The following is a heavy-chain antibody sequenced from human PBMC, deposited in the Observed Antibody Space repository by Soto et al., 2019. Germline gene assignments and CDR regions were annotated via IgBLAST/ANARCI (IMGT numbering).Heavy chain of an antibody. CDR1: GFTFSSYG. D-gene: IGHD6-19*01. CDR2: IWYDGSNK. J-gene: IGHJ6*02. V-gene: IGHV3-33*01. Sequence: VGSLRLSCAASGFTFSSYGMHWVRQAPGKGLEWVAVIWYDGSNKYYADSVKGRFTISRDNSKNTLYLQMNSLRAEDTAVYYCARDNIAVAGTWFYYYYGMDVWGQGTTVTVSS. CDR3: ARDNIAVAGTWFYYYYGMDV.